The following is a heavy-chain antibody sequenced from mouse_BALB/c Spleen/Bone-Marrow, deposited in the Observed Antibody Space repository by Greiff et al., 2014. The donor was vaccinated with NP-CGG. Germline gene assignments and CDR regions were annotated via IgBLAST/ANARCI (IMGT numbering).Heavy chain of an antibody. Sequence: QVQLKESGAELARPGASMKMSCKASGYTFTTYTIHWVKQRPGQGLQWIGYINPSSGYTNYNQKFKDKATLTADKSSSTAYMQLSSLTSEDSAVYFCARLDNWYFDVWGAGTTVTVSS. J-gene: IGHJ1*01. CDR2: INPSSGYT. V-gene: IGHV1-4*01. CDR3: ARLDNWYFDV. CDR1: GYTFTTYT.